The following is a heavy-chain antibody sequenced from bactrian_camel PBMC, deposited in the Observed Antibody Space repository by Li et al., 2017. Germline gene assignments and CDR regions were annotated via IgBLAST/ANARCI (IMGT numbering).Heavy chain of an antibody. CDR3: AADMFLRPCRGFKGATKY. CDR1: GDIRTCG. J-gene: IGHJ4*01. CDR2: ISGDGTL. Sequence: DVQLVESGGGSVQTGESLKLSCTASGDIRTCGVHWLRQAPGKEREMVSIISGDGTLWYNDAVKGRFTISKSNTNYTLYLQMDSLEVDDTAMYYCAADMFLRPCRGFKGATKYWGQGTQVTVS. V-gene: IGHV3S67*01.